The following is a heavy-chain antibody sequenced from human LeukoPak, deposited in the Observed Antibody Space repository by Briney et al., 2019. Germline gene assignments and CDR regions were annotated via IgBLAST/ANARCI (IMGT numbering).Heavy chain of an antibody. Sequence: GRSLRLSCAASGFTFSNYAIHWVRQAPGKGLEWVSSISSSSSYIYYADSVKGRFTISRDNAKNSLYLQMNSLRAEDTAVYYCARDLMGEMATGFDYWGQGTLVTVSS. CDR3: ARDLMGEMATGFDY. CDR1: GFTFSNYA. V-gene: IGHV3-21*01. CDR2: ISSSSSYI. J-gene: IGHJ4*02. D-gene: IGHD5-24*01.